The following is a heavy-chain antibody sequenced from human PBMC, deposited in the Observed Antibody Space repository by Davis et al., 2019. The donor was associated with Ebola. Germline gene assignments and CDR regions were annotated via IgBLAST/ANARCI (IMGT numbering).Heavy chain of an antibody. CDR2: IYYSGGT. D-gene: IGHD4-23*01. Sequence: SETLSLTCTVPGGPISSSSYYWGWVRQPPGKGLEWLGCIYYSGGTHYNPSLKSRVTMSVDTSKNQFSLKLSSVTAADTAVYYCARLTVGPWGQGALVTVSS. J-gene: IGHJ5*02. CDR3: ARLTVGP. V-gene: IGHV4-39*01. CDR1: GGPISSSSYY.